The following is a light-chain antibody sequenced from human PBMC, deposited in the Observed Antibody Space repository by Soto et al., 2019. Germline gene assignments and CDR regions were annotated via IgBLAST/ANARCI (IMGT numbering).Light chain of an antibody. CDR1: QSVSSSY. Sequence: EIVLTQSPGTLSLSPGERATLSCRASQSVSSSYLAWYQQKPGQAPRLLIFGASSRATDIPDRFSGSGSGTEFTLTISRLEPEEFAVYYCQQYGGSSYTFGQGTQLQIK. J-gene: IGKJ2*01. CDR2: GAS. V-gene: IGKV3-20*01. CDR3: QQYGGSSYT.